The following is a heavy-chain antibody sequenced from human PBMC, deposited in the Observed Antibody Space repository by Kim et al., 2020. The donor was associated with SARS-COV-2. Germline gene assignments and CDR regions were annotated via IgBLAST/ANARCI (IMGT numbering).Heavy chain of an antibody. CDR3: ASYYDSSGPRVAFDI. Sequence: SETLSLTCTVSGGSISSYYWSWIRQPPGKGLEWIGYIYYSGSTNYNPSLKSRVTISVDTSKNQFSLKLSSVTAADTAVYYCASYYDSSGPRVAFDIWGQGTMVTVSS. J-gene: IGHJ3*02. D-gene: IGHD3-22*01. CDR2: IYYSGST. CDR1: GGSISSYY. V-gene: IGHV4-59*08.